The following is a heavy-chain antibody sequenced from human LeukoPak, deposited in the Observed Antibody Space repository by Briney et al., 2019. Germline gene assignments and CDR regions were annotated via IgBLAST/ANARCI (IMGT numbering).Heavy chain of an antibody. CDR1: GFTFDDYA. CDR2: IKQDGSEK. Sequence: GRSLRLSCAASGFTFDDYAMHWVRQAPGKGLEWVANIKQDGSEKYYVDSVKGRFTVSRDNAKNSLYLQMNSLRSEDTAVYYCARELRQWLDPIRYYFDYWGQGTLVTVSS. J-gene: IGHJ4*02. CDR3: ARELRQWLDPIRYYFDY. D-gene: IGHD6-19*01. V-gene: IGHV3-7*01.